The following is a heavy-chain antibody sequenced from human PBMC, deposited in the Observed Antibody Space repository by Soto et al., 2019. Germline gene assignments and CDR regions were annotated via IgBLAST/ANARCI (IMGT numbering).Heavy chain of an antibody. CDR3: ARGHSSSWPDY. Sequence: GASVKVSCKASGYSFPDYYLHWVRQAPGQGLEWMGCINPNSGDTRYGQEFQGRVTMTRDTSISTAYMELRSLRSDDTAVYYCARGHSSSWPDYWGQGTLVTVSS. CDR2: INPNSGDT. J-gene: IGHJ4*02. D-gene: IGHD6-13*01. CDR1: GYSFPDYY. V-gene: IGHV1-2*02.